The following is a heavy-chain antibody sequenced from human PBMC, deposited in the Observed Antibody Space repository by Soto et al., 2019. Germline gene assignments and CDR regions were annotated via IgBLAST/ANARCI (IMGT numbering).Heavy chain of an antibody. J-gene: IGHJ4*02. Sequence: QVQLVQSGAEVKKPGSSVKVSCKASGDTFSNHMISWVRQAPGQGLEWMGRIVPILGLVNYAQNFQGRVTITADKSTSTAYMEVSSLRSEDTAVYYCVRDDCGGDCDPRNWGQGTLVTVSS. CDR3: VRDDCGGDCDPRN. CDR2: IVPILGLV. V-gene: IGHV1-69*08. D-gene: IGHD2-21*02. CDR1: GDTFSNHM.